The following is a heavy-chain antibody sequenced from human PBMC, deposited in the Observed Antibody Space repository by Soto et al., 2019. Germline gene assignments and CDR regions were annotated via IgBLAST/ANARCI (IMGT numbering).Heavy chain of an antibody. D-gene: IGHD4-4*01. V-gene: IGHV1-46*01. CDR2: INPSGGSA. J-gene: IGHJ4*02. CDR1: GGTFSTYY. CDR3: ARYDYNGYYFDY. Sequence: ASVKVSCKASGGTFSTYYMHWVRQAPGQGYEWMGIINPSGGSATYAQKFQGRVTMTRDTSTTTVYMELSSLRSEDTAVYYCARYDYNGYYFDYWGQGTLVTVSS.